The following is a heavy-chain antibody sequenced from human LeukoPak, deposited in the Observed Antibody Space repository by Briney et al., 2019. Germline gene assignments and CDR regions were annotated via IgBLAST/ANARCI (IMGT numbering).Heavy chain of an antibody. D-gene: IGHD5-12*01. CDR3: AKIGVVATISDY. CDR1: GFTFSSYA. V-gene: IGHV3-23*01. J-gene: IGHJ4*02. Sequence: GGSLRLSCPASGFTFSSYAMSWVRQAPGKGLEWVSAISGSGGSTYYADSVKGRFTISRDNSKNTLYLQMNSLRAEDTAVYYCAKIGVVATISDYWGQGTLVSVSS. CDR2: ISGSGGST.